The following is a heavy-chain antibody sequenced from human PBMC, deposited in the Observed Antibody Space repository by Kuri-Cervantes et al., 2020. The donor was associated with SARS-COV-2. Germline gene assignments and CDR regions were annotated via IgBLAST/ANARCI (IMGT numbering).Heavy chain of an antibody. CDR2: ISNDASNK. CDR1: GFTFSSYA. V-gene: IGHV3-30*04. Sequence: LSLTCAASGFTFSSYAVYWVRQAPGKGLEWVAFISNDASNKYYTDSVKGRFTISRDSSKNTLYLQMNSLRAEDTAVYYCARDGIVGATPHFDYWGQGTLVTVSS. CDR3: ARDGIVGATPHFDY. D-gene: IGHD1-26*01. J-gene: IGHJ4*02.